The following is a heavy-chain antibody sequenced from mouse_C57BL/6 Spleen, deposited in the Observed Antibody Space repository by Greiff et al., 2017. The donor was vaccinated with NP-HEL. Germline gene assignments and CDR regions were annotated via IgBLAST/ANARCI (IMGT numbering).Heavy chain of an antibody. Sequence: QVQLQQPGAELVMPGASVKLSCKASGYTFTSYWMHWVKQRPGQGLEWIGEIDPSDSYTNYHQKFKGKSTLTVDNSSSTAYMQLSSLTSEDSAVYYCARGGSSGYEDYWGQGTTLTVSS. CDR2: IDPSDSYT. CDR1: GYTFTSYW. D-gene: IGHD3-1*01. CDR3: ARGGSSGYEDY. V-gene: IGHV1-69*01. J-gene: IGHJ2*01.